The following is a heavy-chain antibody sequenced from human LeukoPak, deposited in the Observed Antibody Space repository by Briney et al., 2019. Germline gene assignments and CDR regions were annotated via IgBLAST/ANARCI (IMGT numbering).Heavy chain of an antibody. D-gene: IGHD6-13*01. CDR1: GFTFSSYG. Sequence: GGSLRLSCAASGFTFSSYGMHRVRQAPGKGLEWVAVIWYDGSNKYYADSVKGRFTISRDNSKNTLYLQMNSLRAEDTAVYYCAREARPSSWYYYYGMDVWGQGTTVTVSS. J-gene: IGHJ6*02. CDR3: AREARPSSWYYYYGMDV. CDR2: IWYDGSNK. V-gene: IGHV3-33*01.